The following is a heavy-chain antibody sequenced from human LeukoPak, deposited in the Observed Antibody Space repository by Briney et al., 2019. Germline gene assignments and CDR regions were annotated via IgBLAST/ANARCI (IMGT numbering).Heavy chain of an antibody. CDR3: ARLRFDFWSGYTHPYFDY. CDR1: GGSISSSSYS. CDR2: IYYSGTT. Sequence: SSETLSLTCTVSGGSISSSSYSWGWIRQPPGKGLEWIGSIYYSGTTYYNPSLKSRVTISVDTSKIQFSLKPSSVAATDTAVYFCARLRFDFWSGYTHPYFDYWGQGTLVTVSS. D-gene: IGHD3-3*01. V-gene: IGHV4-39*01. J-gene: IGHJ4*02.